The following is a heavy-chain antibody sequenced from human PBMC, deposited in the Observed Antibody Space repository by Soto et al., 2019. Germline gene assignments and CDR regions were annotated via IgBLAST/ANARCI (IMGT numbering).Heavy chain of an antibody. CDR2: ITTSDDIT. J-gene: IGHJ5*02. Sequence: EVQLFESGGGLVEPGESLRLSCAASGFIFKDFAMSWVRQAPGKGLEWVSTITTSDDITYSADSVRGRFTISRDNSANTLFLKKSSLGGDDPGTYYCTEGDFSGYFGPSAWVSTPLPWGPGNLVTLFS. D-gene: IGHD2-15*01. CDR3: TEGDFSGYFGPSAWVSTPLP. V-gene: IGHV3-23*01. CDR1: GFIFKDFA.